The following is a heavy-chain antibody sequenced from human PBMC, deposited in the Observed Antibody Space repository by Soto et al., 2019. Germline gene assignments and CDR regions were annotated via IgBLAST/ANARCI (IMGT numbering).Heavy chain of an antibody. CDR3: ARSTGTAPYYYYYYGMDA. J-gene: IGHJ6*02. D-gene: IGHD1-1*01. V-gene: IGHV1-2*04. CDR1: GYTFTGYY. Sequence: GASVKVSCKASGYTFTGYYMHWVRQAPGQGLEWMGWINPNSGGTNYAQKFQGWVTMTRDTSISTAYMELSRLRSDDTAVYYCARSTGTAPYYYYYYGMDAWGQGTTVTVSS. CDR2: INPNSGGT.